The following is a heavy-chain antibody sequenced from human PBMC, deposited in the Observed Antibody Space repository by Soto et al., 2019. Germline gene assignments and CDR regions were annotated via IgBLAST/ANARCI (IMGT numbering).Heavy chain of an antibody. Sequence: QAQLEQSGGEVKKPGSSVKVSCKASRVAFSKFIVTWVRQAPGLGLEWVGGIIPIFGTANYAQKFQGRVTITADESTSTTYMEVNNLRSEDTAVYYCARENGVAVATILYYFDYWGPGTLVTVSS. CDR3: ARENGVAVATILYYFDY. V-gene: IGHV1-69*01. D-gene: IGHD5-12*01. CDR2: IIPIFGTA. CDR1: RVAFSKFI. J-gene: IGHJ4*02.